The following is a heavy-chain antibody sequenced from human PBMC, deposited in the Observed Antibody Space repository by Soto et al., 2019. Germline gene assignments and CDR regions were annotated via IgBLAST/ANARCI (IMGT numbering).Heavy chain of an antibody. Sequence: GGSLRLSCAASGFTFSSYAMSWVRQAPGKGLEWVSAISGSGGSTYYADSVKGRFTISRDNSKNTLYLQMNSLRADDTAVYYCAKDWVYSNYADAFDIWGQGTMVTVSS. J-gene: IGHJ3*02. CDR3: AKDWVYSNYADAFDI. D-gene: IGHD4-4*01. CDR2: ISGSGGST. V-gene: IGHV3-23*01. CDR1: GFTFSSYA.